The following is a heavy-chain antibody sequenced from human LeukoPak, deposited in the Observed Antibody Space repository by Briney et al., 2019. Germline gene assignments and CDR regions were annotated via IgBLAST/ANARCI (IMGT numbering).Heavy chain of an antibody. CDR3: AKGVVVAPDVTPFDY. Sequence: GSLRLSCAASGFTFRSYAMNWVRQAPGKGLEWVSSISGSGGSTYYADSVKGRFTISRDNSKNTLYLQMNSLRADDTAVYYCAKGVVVAPDVTPFDYWGQGTLVTVSS. V-gene: IGHV3-23*01. CDR1: GFTFRSYA. J-gene: IGHJ4*02. CDR2: ISGSGGST. D-gene: IGHD2-2*01.